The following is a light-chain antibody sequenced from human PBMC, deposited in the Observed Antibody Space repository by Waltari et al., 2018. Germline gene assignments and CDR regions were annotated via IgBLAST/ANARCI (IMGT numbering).Light chain of an antibody. CDR3: XXWDYSLSXSL. Sequence: QXXXTQEASVSGTVGQKVTXSCTGNSXNVGXYAVGWYQQISHGAPKTVMFGNSLPSGIPDRFSGSKSGTTASLXIXGLQPEXEADYYCXXWDYSLSXSLFXGGTKLTVL. V-gene: IGLV1-44*01. J-gene: IGLJ2*01. CDR1: SXNVGXYA. CDR2: GNS.